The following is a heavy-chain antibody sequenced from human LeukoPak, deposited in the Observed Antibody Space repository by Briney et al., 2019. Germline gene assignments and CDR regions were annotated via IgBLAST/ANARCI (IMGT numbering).Heavy chain of an antibody. V-gene: IGHV3-30*18. CDR2: ISYDGSNK. CDR3: AKDQSAYGEPNWFDP. Sequence: GGSLRLSCAASGFSFSTFDMHWVRQAPGKGLEWVAVISYDGSNKYYADSVKGRFTISRDNSKNTLYLQMNSLRAEDMAVYYCAKDQSAYGEPNWFDPWGQGTLVTVSS. D-gene: IGHD1-14*01. CDR1: GFSFSTFD. J-gene: IGHJ5*02.